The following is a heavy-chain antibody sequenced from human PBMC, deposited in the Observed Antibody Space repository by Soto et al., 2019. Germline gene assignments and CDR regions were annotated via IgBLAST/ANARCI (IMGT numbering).Heavy chain of an antibody. J-gene: IGHJ5*02. CDR3: ARGPITIFGVVTRSRGWFDP. D-gene: IGHD3-3*01. V-gene: IGHV4-39*01. CDR2: IYYSGST. Sequence: QLQLQESGPGLVKPSETLSLTCTVSGGSISSSSYYWGWIRQPPGKGLEWIGSIYYSGSTYYNPSLKSRVTISVDTSKNQFSLKLSSVTAADTAVYYCARGPITIFGVVTRSRGWFDPWGQGTLVTVSS. CDR1: GGSISSSSYY.